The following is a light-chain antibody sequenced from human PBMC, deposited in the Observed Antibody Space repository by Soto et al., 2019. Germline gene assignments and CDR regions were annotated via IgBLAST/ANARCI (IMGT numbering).Light chain of an antibody. CDR2: GAS. CDR1: QSVSGN. J-gene: IGKJ1*01. CDR3: QQYNNWPQT. V-gene: IGKV3-15*01. Sequence: EIVMTQSPATLSVSPGERATLSCRASQSVSGNLDWFQQKPGQAPRLLIYGASTRATGIPARFSGSGSGTEFTLTISSLQSEDFAVYYCQQYNNWPQTFGQGTKVEIK.